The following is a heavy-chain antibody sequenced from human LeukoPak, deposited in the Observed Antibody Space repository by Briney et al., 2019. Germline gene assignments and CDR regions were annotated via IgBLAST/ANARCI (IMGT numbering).Heavy chain of an antibody. CDR2: IYYSGST. CDR3: ALIGGDYVERSFDY. D-gene: IGHD4-17*01. Sequence: PSETLSLTCTVSGGSISSYYWSWIRQPPGKGLEWIGYIYYSGSTNYNPSLKSRVTISVDTSKNQFSLKLSSVTAADTAVYYCALIGGDYVERSFDYWGQGTLVTVSS. V-gene: IGHV4-59*08. J-gene: IGHJ4*02. CDR1: GGSISSYY.